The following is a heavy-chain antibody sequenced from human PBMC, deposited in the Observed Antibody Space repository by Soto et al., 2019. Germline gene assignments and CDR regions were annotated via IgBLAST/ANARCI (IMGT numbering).Heavy chain of an antibody. V-gene: IGHV1-3*01. CDR1: GYTFTSYA. Sequence: QVQLVQSGAEVKKPGASVKVSCKASGYTFTSYAMHWVRQAPGQRLEWMGWINAGNGNTKYSKQYQGRVTINRDTSASTAYMELSSLRPEDTAVYYCACDHAVYYYGSGSYMGAYYYYMDVWGKGTTVTVSS. CDR3: ACDHAVYYYGSGSYMGAYYYYMDV. CDR2: INAGNGNT. D-gene: IGHD3-10*01. J-gene: IGHJ6*03.